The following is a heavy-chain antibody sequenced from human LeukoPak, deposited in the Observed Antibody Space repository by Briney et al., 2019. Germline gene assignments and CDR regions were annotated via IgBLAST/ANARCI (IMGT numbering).Heavy chain of an antibody. CDR3: ARDYVSTSCCNDAFDI. Sequence: RASVKVSCKASGYTFTGYYMRWVRQAPGQGLEWMGWINPNSGGTNYAQKFQGRVTMTRDTSISTAYMELSRLRSDDTAVYYCARDYVSTSCCNDAFDIWGQGTMVTVSS. V-gene: IGHV1-2*02. CDR1: GYTFTGYY. CDR2: INPNSGGT. J-gene: IGHJ3*02. D-gene: IGHD2-2*01.